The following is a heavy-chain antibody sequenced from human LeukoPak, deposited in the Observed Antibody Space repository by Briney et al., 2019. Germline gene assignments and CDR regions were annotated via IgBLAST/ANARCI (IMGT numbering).Heavy chain of an antibody. CDR3: ATRPTPPYYYYYMDV. Sequence: PSETLSLTCAVYGGSFSGYYWNWIRQPPGMGLEWIGEINHSGTTNYNPSLKSRVTISIDTSKNQFSLKLSSVTSADTAVYYCATRPTPPYYYYYMDVWAKGTTVTVSS. J-gene: IGHJ6*03. CDR2: INHSGTT. CDR1: GGSFSGYY. V-gene: IGHV4-34*01. D-gene: IGHD4-23*01.